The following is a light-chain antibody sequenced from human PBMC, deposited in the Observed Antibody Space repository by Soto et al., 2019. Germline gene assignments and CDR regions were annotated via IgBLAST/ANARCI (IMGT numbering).Light chain of an antibody. V-gene: IGKV3-20*01. CDR2: GAS. J-gene: IGKJ3*01. CDR1: QSVSSSY. CDR3: QHYSSSPPEFT. Sequence: IVLTQSPGTLSLSPGERATLSYRASQSVSSSYLAWYQQRPGQAPRLLIFGASYRATGIPDRFSGSGSGTDFTLTISRLEPEDFAVYYCQHYSSSPPEFTFGPGTKVDSK.